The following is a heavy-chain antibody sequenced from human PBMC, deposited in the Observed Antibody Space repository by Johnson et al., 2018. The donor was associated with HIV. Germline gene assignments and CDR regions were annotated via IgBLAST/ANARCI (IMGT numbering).Heavy chain of an antibody. Sequence: QVQLVESGGGVVQPGGSLRLSCAASGFTFSSYAMHWVRQAPGKGLEWVAVISYDGSNKYYADSVKGRFTISRDNSKNTLYLQMNSLRAEDTAVYYCAKGSWGRAPYHDAFDIWGQGTMVTVSS. V-gene: IGHV3-30*04. CDR3: AKGSWGRAPYHDAFDI. D-gene: IGHD2-2*01. CDR2: ISYDGSNK. CDR1: GFTFSSYA. J-gene: IGHJ3*02.